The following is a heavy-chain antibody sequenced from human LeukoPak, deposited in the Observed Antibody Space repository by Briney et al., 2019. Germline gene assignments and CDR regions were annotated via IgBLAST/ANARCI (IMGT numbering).Heavy chain of an antibody. V-gene: IGHV4-59*12. Sequence: PSETLSLTCTVSGGSISSYYWSWIRQPPGKGLEWIGYIYYSGSTNYNPSLKSRVTISVDTSKNQFSLKLSSVTAADTAVYYCARARYSYPLLWGYWGQGTLVTVSS. D-gene: IGHD5-18*01. CDR3: ARARYSYPLLWGY. CDR1: GGSISSYY. J-gene: IGHJ4*02. CDR2: IYYSGST.